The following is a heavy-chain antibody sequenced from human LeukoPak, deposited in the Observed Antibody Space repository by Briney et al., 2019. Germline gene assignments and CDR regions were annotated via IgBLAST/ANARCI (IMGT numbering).Heavy chain of an antibody. Sequence: GESLRISFKGSGYSFTSYYISWVRQMPGKGLEWMGRIDPSDSYTNYSPSFQGHVTISSDKSISTAYLQWSSLKASDTAIYYCARRPVATNYYYGMDVWGQGTTVTVSS. CDR2: IDPSDSYT. CDR1: GYSFTSYY. V-gene: IGHV5-10-1*01. CDR3: ARRPVATNYYYGMDV. D-gene: IGHD2-2*01. J-gene: IGHJ6*02.